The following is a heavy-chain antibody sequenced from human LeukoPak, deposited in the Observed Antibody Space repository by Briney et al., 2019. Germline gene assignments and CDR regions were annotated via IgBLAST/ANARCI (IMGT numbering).Heavy chain of an antibody. CDR2: ISSSGSTI. D-gene: IGHD2-15*01. V-gene: IGHV3-11*01. CDR1: GFTFSDYY. Sequence: PGGSLRLSCAASGFTFSDYYMSWIRQAPGKGLEWVAYISSSGSTIYYADSVKGRFTISRDNAKNSLYLQMNSLRAEDTAVYYCARDHIVVVVAATYRYFDYWGQGTLVTVPS. CDR3: ARDHIVVVVAATYRYFDY. J-gene: IGHJ4*02.